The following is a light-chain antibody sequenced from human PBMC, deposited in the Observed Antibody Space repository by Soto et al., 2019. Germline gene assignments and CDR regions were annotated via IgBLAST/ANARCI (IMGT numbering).Light chain of an antibody. J-gene: IGLJ2*01. CDR3: SAWADNLDGPV. CDR2: RDN. V-gene: IGLV1-44*01. CDR1: SSDIGSNP. Sequence: QSVLTQPPSASGTPGQRVAISCSGGSSDIGSNPVNWYLHLPGAAPKLLIYRDNQRPSGVPDRFSGSKSGTSASLTISGLQSEDAADCFCSAWADNLDGPVFGGGTKLTVL.